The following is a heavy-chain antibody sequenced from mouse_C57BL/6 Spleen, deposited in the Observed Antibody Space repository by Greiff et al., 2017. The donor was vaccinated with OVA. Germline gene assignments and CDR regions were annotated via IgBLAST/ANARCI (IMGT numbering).Heavy chain of an antibody. J-gene: IGHJ4*01. D-gene: IGHD1-1*01. V-gene: IGHV5-17*01. CDR2: ISSGSSTI. Sequence: EVQLVESGGGLVKPGGSLKLSCAASGFTFSDYGMHWVRQAPEKGLEWVAYISSGSSTIYYADTVKGRVTIPRDNAKYTLCLQMTSLRSEDTAMYYCARRITTVVADYAMDYWGQGTSVTVSS. CDR3: ARRITTVVADYAMDY. CDR1: GFTFSDYG.